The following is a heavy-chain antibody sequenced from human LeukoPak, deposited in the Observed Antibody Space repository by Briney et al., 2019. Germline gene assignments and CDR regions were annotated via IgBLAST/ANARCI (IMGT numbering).Heavy chain of an antibody. Sequence: PSETLSLTCTVSGGSISSYYWSWIRQPPGKGLEWIGYIYYSGSTNYNPSLKGRVTISVDTSKNQFSLKLSSVTAADTAVYYCARQRITMIVVVMPDAFDIWGQGTMVTVSS. CDR1: GGSISSYY. J-gene: IGHJ3*02. CDR2: IYYSGST. V-gene: IGHV4-59*08. D-gene: IGHD3-22*01. CDR3: ARQRITMIVVVMPDAFDI.